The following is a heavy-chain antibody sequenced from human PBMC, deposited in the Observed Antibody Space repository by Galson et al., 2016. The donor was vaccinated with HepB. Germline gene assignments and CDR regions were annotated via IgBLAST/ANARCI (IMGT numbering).Heavy chain of an antibody. J-gene: IGHJ3*01. CDR2: ISHDGSNK. CDR1: GFTFSTYA. V-gene: IGHV3-30-3*01. Sequence: SLRLSCAVSGFTFSTYAMHWVRQSPGKGLEWVAVISHDGSNKFYADSVKGRFTISRDNSRNTLYLQMNSLRAEDTAVYYCARDRYYYDSDGYLNPRGAFDVWGQGTMVTVSS. CDR3: ARDRYYYDSDGYLNPRGAFDV. D-gene: IGHD3-22*01.